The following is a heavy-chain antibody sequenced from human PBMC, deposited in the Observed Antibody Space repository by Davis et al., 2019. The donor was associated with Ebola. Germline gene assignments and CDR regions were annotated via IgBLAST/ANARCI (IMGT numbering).Heavy chain of an antibody. CDR1: GGSISSYY. V-gene: IGHV4-59*08. CDR3: ARVYYDILTGYTPFDY. J-gene: IGHJ4*02. D-gene: IGHD3-9*01. Sequence: MPSETLSLTCTVSGGSISSYYWRWIRQPPGKGLEWIGYIYYSGSTNYNPSLKSRVTISVDTSKNQFSLKLSSVTAADTAVYYCARVYYDILTGYTPFDYWGQGTLVTVSS. CDR2: IYYSGST.